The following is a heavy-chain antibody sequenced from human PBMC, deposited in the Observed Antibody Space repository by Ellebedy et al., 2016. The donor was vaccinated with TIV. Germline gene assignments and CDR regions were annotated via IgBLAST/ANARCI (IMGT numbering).Heavy chain of an antibody. D-gene: IGHD3-10*02. V-gene: IGHV3-21*01. CDR3: ARPMFYYHYYMDV. Sequence: GGSLRLXXAASGFVFKRYSMNWVRQAPGKGLEWVASISDRNSKRFYSDSVKGRFIISRDDATSSLFLEMNTLRVEDTAVYYCARPMFYYHYYMDVWGKGTTVIV. J-gene: IGHJ6*03. CDR1: GFVFKRYS. CDR2: ISDRNSKR.